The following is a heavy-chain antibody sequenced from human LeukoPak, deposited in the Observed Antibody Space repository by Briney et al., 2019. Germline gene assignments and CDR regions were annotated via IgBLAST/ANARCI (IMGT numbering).Heavy chain of an antibody. D-gene: IGHD5-24*01. Sequence: GGSLRLSCAASGFTFSTYWMHWVRQAPGKGLVWVSRINSDGSSTSYADSVKGRFTISRDNAKNTLYLQMNSLRAEDTAVYFCARDRGGDGYNYGVAFDIRGQGTMVTVSS. CDR1: GFTFSTYW. V-gene: IGHV3-74*01. CDR2: INSDGSST. J-gene: IGHJ3*02. CDR3: ARDRGGDGYNYGVAFDI.